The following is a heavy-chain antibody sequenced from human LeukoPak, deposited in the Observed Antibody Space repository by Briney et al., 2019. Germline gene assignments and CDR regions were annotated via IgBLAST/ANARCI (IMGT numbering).Heavy chain of an antibody. Sequence: GGSLRLSCAASGFTFSSYSMNWVRQAPGKGLEWVSYISSSSSTIYYADSVKGRFTISRDNAKNSLYLQMNSLRAEDTAVYYCVRGSLASGVVVYYYYYYLDVWGKGTTVTVSS. CDR3: VRGSLASGVVVYYYYYYLDV. CDR1: GFTFSSYS. D-gene: IGHD3-3*01. J-gene: IGHJ6*03. CDR2: ISSSSSTI. V-gene: IGHV3-48*01.